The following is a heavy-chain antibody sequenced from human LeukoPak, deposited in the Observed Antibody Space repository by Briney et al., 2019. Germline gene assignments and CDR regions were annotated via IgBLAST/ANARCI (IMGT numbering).Heavy chain of an antibody. CDR2: ISGSGGST. V-gene: IGHV3-23*01. D-gene: IGHD3-16*02. CDR1: GFTFGSYA. J-gene: IGHJ4*02. Sequence: GGSLRLSCAASGFTFGSYAMSWVRQAPGKGLEWVSAISGSGGSTYYAVSVRGRFTISRDNSKNMLSLQMNSLRADDTAVYYCAKDSPPYDYVWGTYRSPADYWGQGALVTVSS. CDR3: AKDSPPYDYVWGTYRSPADY.